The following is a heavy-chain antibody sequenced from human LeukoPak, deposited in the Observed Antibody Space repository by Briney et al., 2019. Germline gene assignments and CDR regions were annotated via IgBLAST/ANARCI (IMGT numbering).Heavy chain of an antibody. J-gene: IGHJ4*02. CDR1: GGTFSSYA. D-gene: IGHD4-17*01. CDR2: IIPIFGTA. CDR3: ARLLNDYGDTSFDY. Sequence: SVKVSCKATGGTFSSYAISWVRQAPGQGLEWMGGIIPIFGTANYAQKFQGRVTITADESTSTAYMELSSLRSEDTAVYYCARLLNDYGDTSFDYWGQGTLVTVSS. V-gene: IGHV1-69*01.